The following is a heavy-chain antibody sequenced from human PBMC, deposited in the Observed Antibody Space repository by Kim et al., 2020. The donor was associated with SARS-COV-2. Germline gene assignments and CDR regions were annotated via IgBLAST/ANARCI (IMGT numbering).Heavy chain of an antibody. V-gene: IGHV4-39*01. Sequence: PKRRVTISVDTSKNQFSLKLSSVTAADTAVYYCAGSYGSGSYATYDAFDIWGQGTMVTVSS. J-gene: IGHJ3*02. D-gene: IGHD3-10*01. CDR3: AGSYGSGSYATYDAFDI.